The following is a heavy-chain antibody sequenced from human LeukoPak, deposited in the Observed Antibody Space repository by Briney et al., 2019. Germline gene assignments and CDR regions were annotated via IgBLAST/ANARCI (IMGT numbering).Heavy chain of an antibody. Sequence: ASVKVSCKASGYTFTGHFIHWVRQAPGQGLERMGRINPNGGATMYVEKFQGRVTMTGDMSTSTVYMEVSRLTSEDTAVYYCARSRDNRGYEARHLDYWGQGTLVTVSS. J-gene: IGHJ4*02. D-gene: IGHD1-14*01. V-gene: IGHV1-46*01. CDR1: GYTFTGHF. CDR2: INPNGGAT. CDR3: ARSRDNRGYEARHLDY.